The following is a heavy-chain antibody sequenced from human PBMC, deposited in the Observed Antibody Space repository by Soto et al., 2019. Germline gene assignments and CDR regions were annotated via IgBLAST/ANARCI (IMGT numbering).Heavy chain of an antibody. CDR1: GFTFSYYE. CDR3: ARDTGRASADI. J-gene: IGHJ4*02. Sequence: EVQLAESGGDLVQPGGSLRLSCVGSGFTFSYYEMNWVRQAPGKGLERVAFISHTDRLTHYPDSVKGRFTISRDNAQNSLYREMTSLRVEDTGVYYCARDTGRASADIWGQGTLVTVSS. D-gene: IGHD6-13*01. CDR2: ISHTDRLT. V-gene: IGHV3-48*03.